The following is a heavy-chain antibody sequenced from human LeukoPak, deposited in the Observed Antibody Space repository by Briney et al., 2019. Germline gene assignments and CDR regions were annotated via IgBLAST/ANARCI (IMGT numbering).Heavy chain of an antibody. Sequence: PGGSLRLSCAASGFTFSSYSMNWVRQAPGKGLEWVSHITSSSNIYYADSVKGRFTISRDNAKNSLYLQMNSLRAEDTAVYYCAREKYYYDSSGYFAFDIWGQGTMVTVSS. CDR2: ITSSSNI. D-gene: IGHD3-22*01. CDR1: GFTFSSYS. CDR3: AREKYYYDSSGYFAFDI. V-gene: IGHV3-48*01. J-gene: IGHJ3*02.